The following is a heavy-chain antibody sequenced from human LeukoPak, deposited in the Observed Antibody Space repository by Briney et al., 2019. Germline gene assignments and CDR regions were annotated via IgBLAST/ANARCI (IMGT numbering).Heavy chain of an antibody. V-gene: IGHV3-30*02. CDR1: GFTFSSYG. Sequence: GGSLRLSCAASGFTFSSYGMHWVRQAPGKGLEWVAFIRYDGSNKYYADSVKGRFTISRDNSKNTLYLQMNSLRAEDTAVYYCAKDHRELDFYFDYWGQGTLVTVSS. J-gene: IGHJ4*02. D-gene: IGHD1-26*01. CDR2: IRYDGSNK. CDR3: AKDHRELDFYFDY.